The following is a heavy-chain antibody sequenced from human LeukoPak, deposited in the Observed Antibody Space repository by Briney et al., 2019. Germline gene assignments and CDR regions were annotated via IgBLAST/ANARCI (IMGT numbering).Heavy chain of an antibody. CDR2: IYYSGST. V-gene: IGHV4-59*12. D-gene: IGHD3-10*01. CDR1: GGSFSGYY. CDR3: ARGAYGSGSYYNDY. Sequence: SETLSLTCAVYGGSFSGYYWSWIRQPPGKGLEWIGYIYYSGSTYYNPSLKSRVTISVDTSKNQFSLKLSSVTAADTAVYYCARGAYGSGSYYNDYWGQGTLVTVSS. J-gene: IGHJ4*02.